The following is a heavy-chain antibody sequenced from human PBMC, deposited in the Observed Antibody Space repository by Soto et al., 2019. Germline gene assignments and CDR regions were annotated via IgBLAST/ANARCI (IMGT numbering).Heavy chain of an antibody. CDR3: AKEDRSSRLTRPNWFDP. Sequence: QPGGSLRLSCAASGFTFSSYAMSWVRQAPGKGLEWVSAISGSGGSTYYADSVKGRFTISRDNSKNTLYLQMNSLRAEDTAVYYCAKEDRSSRLTRPNWFDPWGQGTLVTVSS. V-gene: IGHV3-23*01. D-gene: IGHD6-13*01. J-gene: IGHJ5*02. CDR2: ISGSGGST. CDR1: GFTFSSYA.